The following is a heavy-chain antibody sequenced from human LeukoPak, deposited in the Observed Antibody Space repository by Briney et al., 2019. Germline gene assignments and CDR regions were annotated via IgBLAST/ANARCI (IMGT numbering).Heavy chain of an antibody. Sequence: SETLSLTCTVSGGSISSYYWSWIRQPPGKGLEWIGYIYYSGSTNYNPSLKSRVTISVDTSKNQFSLKLSSVTAADAAVYYCARQGRILWFGEDNNHYYYYYMDVWGKGTTVTISS. J-gene: IGHJ6*03. D-gene: IGHD3-10*01. CDR2: IYYSGST. CDR3: ARQGRILWFGEDNNHYYYYYMDV. CDR1: GGSISSYY. V-gene: IGHV4-59*01.